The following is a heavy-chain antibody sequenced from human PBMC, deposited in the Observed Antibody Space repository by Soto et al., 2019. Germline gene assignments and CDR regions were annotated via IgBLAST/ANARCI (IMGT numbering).Heavy chain of an antibody. CDR2: ISSSSSYI. D-gene: IGHD2-15*01. J-gene: IGHJ4*02. Sequence: PGGSLRLSCASSGFTFSDYYMSLIRQAPGKGLEWVSYISSSSSYIYYADSVKGRFTISRDNAKNSLYLQMNSLRAEDTAVYYCAGDGGAANTVFDYWGQGTLVTVSS. V-gene: IGHV3-11*06. CDR3: AGDGGAANTVFDY. CDR1: GFTFSDYY.